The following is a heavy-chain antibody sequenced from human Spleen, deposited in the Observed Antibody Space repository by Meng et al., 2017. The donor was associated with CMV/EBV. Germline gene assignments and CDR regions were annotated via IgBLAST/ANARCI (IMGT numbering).Heavy chain of an antibody. Sequence: GESLKISCAASGFTFTTYGLHWVRQDPGKGLEWVAFISYDGSNKYYADSVKGRFTISRDNSKNTVYVQMNSLRAEDTAVYYCARDGGPTTESHDAFDIWGQGTMVTVSS. CDR2: ISYDGSNK. J-gene: IGHJ3*02. D-gene: IGHD4-17*01. CDR3: ARDGGPTTESHDAFDI. CDR1: GFTFTTYG. V-gene: IGHV3-30-3*01.